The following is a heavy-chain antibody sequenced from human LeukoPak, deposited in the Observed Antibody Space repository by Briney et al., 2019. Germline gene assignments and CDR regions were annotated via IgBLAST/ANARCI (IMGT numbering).Heavy chain of an antibody. CDR2: ITSSGGST. CDR3: ARDPYYDFWSGYMDV. CDR1: EFTFSSYA. J-gene: IGHJ6*03. V-gene: IGHV3-23*01. Sequence: GGSLRLSCAASEFTFSSYAMTWVRQAPGKGLEWVSSITSSGGSTAYADSVKGRFTISRDNSKNALYLQMNSLRAEDTAVYYCARDPYYDFWSGYMDVWGKGTTVTVSS. D-gene: IGHD3-3*01.